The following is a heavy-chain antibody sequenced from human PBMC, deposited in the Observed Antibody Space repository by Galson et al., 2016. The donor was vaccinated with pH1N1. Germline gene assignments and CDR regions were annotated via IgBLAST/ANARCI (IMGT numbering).Heavy chain of an antibody. Sequence: QSGAEVKKPGESLKISCQGFGYSLPNYWIGWVRQMPGKGLEWMGILYVGDSHTRYSPSFQGPVTISADKSISPAYLERSSLKASHTATYDCASTRPECRYFDWQKPHLFDYWGQGTLVTVSS. V-gene: IGHV5-51*01. D-gene: IGHD3-9*01. CDR3: ASTRPECRYFDWQKPHLFDY. J-gene: IGHJ4*02. CDR2: LYVGDSHT. CDR1: GYSLPNYW.